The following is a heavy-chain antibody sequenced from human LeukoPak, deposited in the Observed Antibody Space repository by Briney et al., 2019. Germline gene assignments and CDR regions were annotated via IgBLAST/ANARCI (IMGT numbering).Heavy chain of an antibody. CDR1: GHTFTDYH. V-gene: IGHV1-2*02. CDR2: INPNSGGT. Sequence: ASVKVSCKASGHTFTDYHIHWVRQAPGQGLEWMGWINPNSGGTNYAEKFHGRVTMTRDTSITTAYVELSGLTSADTAVYFCARFRHVAVAGTPHFDFWGQGTLVTVSS. CDR3: ARFRHVAVAGTPHFDF. D-gene: IGHD6-19*01. J-gene: IGHJ4*02.